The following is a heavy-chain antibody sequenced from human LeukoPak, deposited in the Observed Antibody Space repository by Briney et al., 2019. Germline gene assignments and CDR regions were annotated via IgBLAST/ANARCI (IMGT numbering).Heavy chain of an antibody. V-gene: IGHV3-30*14. CDR3: AREGSGTLAY. CDR2: ITYDGSNK. D-gene: IGHD1-26*01. Sequence: GGSLRLSCAASGFTFSSNAMHWVRQAPGKGLEWVAVITYDGSNKYYADSVKGRFTISRDNSKNTLYLQMNSLRAEDTAVYYCAREGSGTLAYWGQGTLVTVSS. J-gene: IGHJ4*02. CDR1: GFTFSSNA.